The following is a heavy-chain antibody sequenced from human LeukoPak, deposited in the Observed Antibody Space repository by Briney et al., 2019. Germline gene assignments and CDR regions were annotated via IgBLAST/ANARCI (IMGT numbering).Heavy chain of an antibody. J-gene: IGHJ6*02. CDR1: GGSISSYY. CDR2: IYYSGST. CDR3: ARDSSGYFRYGMDG. D-gene: IGHD3-22*01. Sequence: PSETLSLTCTVSGGSISSYYWSWIRQPPGKGLEWIGYIYYSGSTNYNPSLKSRVTISVDTSKNQFSLKLSSVTAADTAVYYCARDSSGYFRYGMDGWGQGTTVTVSS. V-gene: IGHV4-59*01.